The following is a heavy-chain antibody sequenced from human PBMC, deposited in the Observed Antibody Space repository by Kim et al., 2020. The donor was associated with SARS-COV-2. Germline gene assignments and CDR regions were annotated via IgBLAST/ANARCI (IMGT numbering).Heavy chain of an antibody. Sequence: GGSLRLSCAASGFTFSSYSMNWVRQAPGKGLEWVSSISSSSSYIYYADSVKGRFTISRDNAKNSLYLQMNSLRAEDTAVYYCARMGATYYDILTGSSHDALDIWGQGTMVTVSS. CDR1: GFTFSSYS. D-gene: IGHD3-9*01. V-gene: IGHV3-21*01. J-gene: IGHJ3*02. CDR3: ARMGATYYDILTGSSHDALDI. CDR2: ISSSSSYI.